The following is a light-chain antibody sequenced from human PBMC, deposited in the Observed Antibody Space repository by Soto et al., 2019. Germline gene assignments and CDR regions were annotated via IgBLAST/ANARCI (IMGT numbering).Light chain of an antibody. J-gene: IGKJ2*01. CDR2: KAS. CDR3: QQYQSYLYT. V-gene: IGKV1-5*03. CDR1: RILSGW. Sequence: DIQMTQSPSTLSASIGEGVTFTCRARRILSGWLAWYQQKPGKAPKLLIYKASTLENGVPSRFSGSGSGTEVTLTISTRQPDDVGTYYCQQYQSYLYTFGQGTKLEIK.